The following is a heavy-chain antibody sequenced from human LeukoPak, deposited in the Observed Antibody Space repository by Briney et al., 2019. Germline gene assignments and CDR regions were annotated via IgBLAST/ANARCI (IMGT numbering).Heavy chain of an antibody. CDR1: GYTFTSYA. V-gene: IGHV7-4-1*02. J-gene: IGHJ5*02. Sequence: ASVKVSCKASGYTFTSYAMNWVRQAPGQGLEWMGWINTNTGNPTYAQGFTGRFVFSLDTSVSTAYLQISSLKAEDTAAYYCARDQYSYGSGNYGSLISWGQGTLVTVSS. CDR2: INTNTGNP. CDR3: ARDQYSYGSGNYGSLIS. D-gene: IGHD3-10*01.